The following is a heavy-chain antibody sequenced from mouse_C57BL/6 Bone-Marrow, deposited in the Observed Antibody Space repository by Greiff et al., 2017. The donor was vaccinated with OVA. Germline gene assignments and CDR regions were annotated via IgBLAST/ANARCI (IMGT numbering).Heavy chain of an antibody. J-gene: IGHJ4*01. D-gene: IGHD2-2*01. Sequence: QVQLQQSGAELARPGASVKLSCKASGYTFTSYGISWVKQRTGQGLEWIGEIYPRSGNTYYNEKFKCKATLTADKSSSTAYMELRSLTSEDSAVYFCASGMVTTDYAMDYWGQGTSVTVSS. V-gene: IGHV1-81*01. CDR3: ASGMVTTDYAMDY. CDR2: IYPRSGNT. CDR1: GYTFTSYG.